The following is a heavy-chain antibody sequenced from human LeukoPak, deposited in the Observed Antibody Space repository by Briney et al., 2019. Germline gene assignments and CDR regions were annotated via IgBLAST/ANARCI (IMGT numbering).Heavy chain of an antibody. Sequence: GASVTVSCKASGYTFTSYGISWVRQAPVQGLEWMGWISAYNGNTNYAQKLQGRVTMTTDTSTSTAYMELRSLRSDDTAVYYCARGGGYCSSTSCPIGGGMDVWGKGTTVTVSS. CDR3: ARGGGYCSSTSCPIGGGMDV. D-gene: IGHD2-2*01. CDR1: GYTFTSYG. J-gene: IGHJ6*04. V-gene: IGHV1-18*04. CDR2: ISAYNGNT.